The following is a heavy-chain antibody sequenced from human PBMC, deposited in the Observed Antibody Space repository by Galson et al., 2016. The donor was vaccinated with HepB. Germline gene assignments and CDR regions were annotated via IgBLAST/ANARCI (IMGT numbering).Heavy chain of an antibody. CDR3: TRADRRWGLQLWTD. CDR2: MNPKTGDT. J-gene: IGHJ4*02. D-gene: IGHD2-21*02. CDR1: GYTFTSHD. V-gene: IGHV1-8*01. Sequence: SVKVSCKASGYTFTSHDINWVRQATGQGLEWMGWMNPKTGDTGYAQKFLGRITMTRNTFVSTAYMELNSLAPDDTARYFCTRADRRWGLQLWTDWGQGTLRTISS.